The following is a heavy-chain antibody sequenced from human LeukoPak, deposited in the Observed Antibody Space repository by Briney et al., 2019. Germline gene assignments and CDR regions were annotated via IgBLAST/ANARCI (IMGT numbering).Heavy chain of an antibody. D-gene: IGHD1-26*01. Sequence: GGSLRLSCAASGFTVSSNYMSWVRQAPGKGLEWVSAIYSGGSTYYADSVKGRCTISRDNSKNPLNLPRNSLKAEDTAVNYCARDTWGGLSGSDSYYYYYGMDVWGQGTTVTVSS. CDR3: ARDTWGGLSGSDSYYYYYGMDV. CDR1: GFTVSSNY. V-gene: IGHV3-53*01. CDR2: IYSGGST. J-gene: IGHJ6*02.